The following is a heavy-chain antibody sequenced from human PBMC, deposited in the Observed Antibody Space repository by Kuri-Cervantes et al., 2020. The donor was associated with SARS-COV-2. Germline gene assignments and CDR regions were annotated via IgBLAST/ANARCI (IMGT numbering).Heavy chain of an antibody. CDR3: ARRVPPWYDFWSGYYGMDV. D-gene: IGHD3-3*01. V-gene: IGHV4-39*01. CDR2: IYYGGST. Sequence: SELLSPTCHLPGGSIRSSSYYWCSIRQPPGRGLSRIGSIYYGGSTYYNPSLKSRVTISGDTSKNQFCLKLSSVTAADTAVYYCARRVPPWYDFWSGYYGMDVWGQGTTVTVSS. CDR1: GGSIRSSSYY. J-gene: IGHJ6*02.